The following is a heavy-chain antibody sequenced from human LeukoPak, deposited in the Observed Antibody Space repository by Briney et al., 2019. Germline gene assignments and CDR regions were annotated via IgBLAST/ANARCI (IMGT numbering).Heavy chain of an antibody. D-gene: IGHD3-10*01. CDR1: GFTFSGYS. Sequence: GGSLRLSCAASGFTFSGYSMNWVRQAPGKGLEWVSSISSSSSYIYYADSVKGRFTISRGNAKNSLYLQMNSLRAEDTAVYYCARKERRGTNDYWGQGTLVAVSS. CDR3: ARKERRGTNDY. V-gene: IGHV3-21*01. CDR2: ISSSSSYI. J-gene: IGHJ4*02.